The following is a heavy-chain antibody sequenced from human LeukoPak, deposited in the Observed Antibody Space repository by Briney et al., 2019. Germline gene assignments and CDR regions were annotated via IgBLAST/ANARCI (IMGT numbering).Heavy chain of an antibody. Sequence: GGSLRLSCAASGFTFSSYSMNWVRQAPGKGLEWVSSISSSSSYIYYADSVKGRFTISRDNAKNSLYLQMNSLRAEDTAVYYCARDGGTWIQFYYFDYWRQRTLVTVSS. CDR1: GFTFSSYS. D-gene: IGHD5-18*01. CDR2: ISSSSSYI. CDR3: ARDGGTWIQFYYFDY. J-gene: IGHJ4*02. V-gene: IGHV3-21*01.